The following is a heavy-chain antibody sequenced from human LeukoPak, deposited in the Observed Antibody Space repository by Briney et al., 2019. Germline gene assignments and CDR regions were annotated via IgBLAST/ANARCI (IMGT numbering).Heavy chain of an antibody. J-gene: IGHJ4*02. Sequence: GGSLRLSCAGSGFAFSEYWMHWARQTPEKGPMWVSRINDGGTYTAYADSVKGRFAVSRDNAENTLYLQMDSLTVEDTGLYYCVREIKIMGFRAFDYWGQGTPVTVSS. D-gene: IGHD3-10*01. CDR2: INDGGTYT. CDR1: GFAFSEYW. V-gene: IGHV3-74*01. CDR3: VREIKIMGFRAFDY.